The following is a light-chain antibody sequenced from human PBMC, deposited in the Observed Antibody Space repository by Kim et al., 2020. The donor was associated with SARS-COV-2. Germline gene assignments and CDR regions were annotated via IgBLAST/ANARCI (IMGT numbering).Light chain of an antibody. CDR3: QQYNSYPLT. V-gene: IGKV1-5*03. CDR1: QGINSW. Sequence: DIQMTQSPSTLSASVGDRVIITCRASQGINSWLAWYQQKPGKAPKLLIYTSSSLESGVPSRFSGSGSGTEFTLTISSLQPDDSATYYCQQYNSYPLTFGGGTKLEI. CDR2: TSS. J-gene: IGKJ4*01.